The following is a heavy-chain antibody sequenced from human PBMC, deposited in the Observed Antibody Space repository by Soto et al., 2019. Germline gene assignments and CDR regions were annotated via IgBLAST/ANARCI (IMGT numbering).Heavy chain of an antibody. CDR3: ARRLQWQLRPLDS. CDR1: GFTFSDYY. J-gene: IGHJ4*02. Sequence: QVHLMESGGGLVKPGGSLRLSCAGSGFTFSDYYITWIRRAPGKGLEWVSYINTLSSAIYYADSVKGRFTISRDNAKKSVYLQMNSLRAEDTAVYYCARRLQWQLRPLDSWGRGTLVTVSS. D-gene: IGHD6-19*01. V-gene: IGHV3-11*01. CDR2: INTLSSAI.